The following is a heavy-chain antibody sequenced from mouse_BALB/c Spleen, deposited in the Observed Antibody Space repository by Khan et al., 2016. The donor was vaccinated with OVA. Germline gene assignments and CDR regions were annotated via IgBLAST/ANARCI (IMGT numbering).Heavy chain of an antibody. D-gene: IGHD2-14*01. J-gene: IGHJ3*01. CDR3: VRDGAYHRNDGWFAY. V-gene: IGHV1-4*01. CDR1: GYTFTSYT. Sequence: QVQLQQSGAELTRPGASVKMSCKASGYTFTSYTIHWIKKRPGQGLEWIGYINPSNGYTNYNQKFKDKATLTTDKSSTTAYLQLSSLTSDDSAVYNCVRDGAYHRNDGWFAYWGQGTLVTASA. CDR2: INPSNGYT.